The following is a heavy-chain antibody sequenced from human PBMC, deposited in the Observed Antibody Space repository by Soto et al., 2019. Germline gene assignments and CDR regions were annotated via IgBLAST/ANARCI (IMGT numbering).Heavy chain of an antibody. CDR1: GYTFTSYG. D-gene: IGHD3-10*01. Sequence: ASVKVSCKASGYTFTSYGISWVRQAPGQGLEWMGWISAYNGNTNYAQKLQGRVTMTTDTSTSTAYMELRSLRSDDTAVYYCARVGITMVRGVTRDAFDIWGQGTMVTV. CDR2: ISAYNGNT. V-gene: IGHV1-18*01. CDR3: ARVGITMVRGVTRDAFDI. J-gene: IGHJ3*02.